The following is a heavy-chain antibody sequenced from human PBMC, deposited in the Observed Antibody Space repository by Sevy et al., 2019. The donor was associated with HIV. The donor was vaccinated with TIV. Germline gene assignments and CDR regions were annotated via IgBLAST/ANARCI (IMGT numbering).Heavy chain of an antibody. Sequence: GGSLRLSCAASGFTFSNAWMSWVRQSPGKGLEWVGRIRSKAGGGTTDYATIVKGKFTISRDDSRDLLYLQLNSLETEDTAVYYCTTDNLRDGIVVVPFEYWGQGTLVTVSS. J-gene: IGHJ4*02. CDR2: IRSKAGGGTT. D-gene: IGHD2-15*01. CDR1: GFTFSNAW. V-gene: IGHV3-15*01. CDR3: TTDNLRDGIVVVPFEY.